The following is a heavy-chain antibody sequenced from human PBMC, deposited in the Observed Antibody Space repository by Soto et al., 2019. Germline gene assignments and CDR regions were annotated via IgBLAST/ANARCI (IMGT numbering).Heavy chain of an antibody. Sequence: ETLSLTCAVYGGCLSGCYWSWIRQPPGKGLEWIGEINHSGSTNYNPSLKSRVTISVDTSKNQFSLKLSSVTAADTAVYYCERGRGGSRTKKSFDYWGQGTLVTVSS. V-gene: IGHV4-34*01. CDR3: ERGRGGSRTKKSFDY. D-gene: IGHD1-26*01. CDR1: GGCLSGCY. J-gene: IGHJ4*02. CDR2: INHSGST.